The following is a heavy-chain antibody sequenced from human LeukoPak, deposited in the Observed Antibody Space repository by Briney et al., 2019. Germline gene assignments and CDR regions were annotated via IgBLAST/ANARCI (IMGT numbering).Heavy chain of an antibody. Sequence: GGSLRLSCAASRFTFSDYYMSWIRQAPGKGLEWVAYISSSGNTRYYADSVKGRFTISRDNAKNSLYLQMNSLRAEDTAVYYCAWGGMAAFDYWGQGTLVTVSS. J-gene: IGHJ4*02. V-gene: IGHV3-11*04. CDR1: RFTFSDYY. D-gene: IGHD3-16*01. CDR2: ISSSGNTR. CDR3: AWGGMAAFDY.